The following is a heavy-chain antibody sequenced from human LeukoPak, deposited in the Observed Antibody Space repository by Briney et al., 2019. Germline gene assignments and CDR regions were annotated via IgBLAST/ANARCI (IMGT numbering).Heavy chain of an antibody. CDR3: ASAGGTGYYFDY. Sequence: PSGTLSLTCAVSGGSISSNNWWSWVRQPPGKGLEWIGEIYHSGSTNYNPSLKSRVTISVDKSKNQFSLKLSSVTAADTAVYYCASAGGTGYYFDYWGQGTLVTVSS. J-gene: IGHJ4*02. D-gene: IGHD3/OR15-3a*01. V-gene: IGHV4-4*02. CDR1: GGSISSNNW. CDR2: IYHSGST.